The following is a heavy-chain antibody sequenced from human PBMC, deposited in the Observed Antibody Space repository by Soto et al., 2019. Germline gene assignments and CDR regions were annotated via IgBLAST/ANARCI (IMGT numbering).Heavy chain of an antibody. CDR1: GFSLTTSGMC. D-gene: IGHD3-9*01. Sequence: GSGPTLVNPTQTLTLTCTFSGFSLTTSGMCVTWIRQPPGKALEWLALIDWGDDKYYNTSLMTRLTLSKDTSKNQLVLTMTNMDPVDTGTYYCAPMLTGGTFDWIQMDYWGQGTLVTVSS. V-gene: IGHV2-70*01. CDR3: APMLTGGTFDWIQMDY. J-gene: IGHJ4*02. CDR2: IDWGDDK.